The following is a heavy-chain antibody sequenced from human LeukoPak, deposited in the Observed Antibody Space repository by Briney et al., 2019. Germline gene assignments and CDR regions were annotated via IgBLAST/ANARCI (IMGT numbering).Heavy chain of an antibody. J-gene: IGHJ4*02. CDR2: IRWGGRYK. D-gene: IGHD3-16*01. V-gene: IGHV3-30*02. CDR1: GFNLSRYG. Sequence: PGGSLRLACATSGFNLSRYGMHSVRQAPGKGLEWVAFIRWGGRYKYYADCVKGRFTISRDTSNNILSLQMKTLRVDDAALYFCAKDRVESGYGGLDDWGRGTLVTVSS. CDR3: AKDRVESGYGGLDD.